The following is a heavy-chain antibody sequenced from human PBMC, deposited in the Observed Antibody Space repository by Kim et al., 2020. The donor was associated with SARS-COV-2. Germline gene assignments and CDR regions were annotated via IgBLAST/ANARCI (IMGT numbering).Heavy chain of an antibody. J-gene: IGHJ6*02. CDR2: ISSSSSSV. D-gene: IGHD3-3*01. CDR1: GFTFSNYG. V-gene: IGHV3-48*02. Sequence: GGSLRLSCVASGFTFSNYGMNWVRQAPGKGLEWISYISSSSSSVYYVDSVKGRLTISRDNSNNSLYLQMNSLRDEDTAVYYCARDYDFWSGNYYYYYGMDVWGQGTTVPVS. CDR3: ARDYDFWSGNYYYYYGMDV.